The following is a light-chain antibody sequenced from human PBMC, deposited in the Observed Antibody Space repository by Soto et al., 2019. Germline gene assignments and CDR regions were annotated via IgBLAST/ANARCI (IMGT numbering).Light chain of an antibody. V-gene: IGLV2-14*01. CDR2: DVS. CDR3: SSYTSSNWV. CDR1: RSDVGGYNY. J-gene: IGLJ3*02. Sequence: QSVLTQPASVSGSPGQSITISCTGTRSDVGGYNYVSWYQQHPGKAPKLMIYDVSNRPSGVSNRFSGSKSGNTASLTISGLQAEDEADYYCSSYTSSNWVFGGGTKLTVL.